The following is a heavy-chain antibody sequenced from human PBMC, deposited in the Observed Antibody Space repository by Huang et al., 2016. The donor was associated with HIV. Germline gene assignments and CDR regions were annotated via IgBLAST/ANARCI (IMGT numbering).Heavy chain of an antibody. J-gene: IGHJ4*02. CDR3: ARDRGQQLSPFDS. D-gene: IGHD6-13*01. Sequence: EVQLVESGGGLVKPGGSLRLSCAASGFSLDSYNMYWVRQTPGKGLHLVSVISPSSSFIDYADSVKGRFSISRDNAKNSLYLQMNNLRGEDTAVYYCARDRGQQLSPFDSWGQGTLVTVSS. CDR2: ISPSSSFI. CDR1: GFSLDSYN. V-gene: IGHV3-21*01.